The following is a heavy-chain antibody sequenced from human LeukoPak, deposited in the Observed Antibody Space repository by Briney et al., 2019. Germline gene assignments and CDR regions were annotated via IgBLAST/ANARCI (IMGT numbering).Heavy chain of an antibody. D-gene: IGHD3-3*01. J-gene: IGHJ4*02. V-gene: IGHV3-20*03. CDR3: ARDGWGRYDFWSGYLY. Sequence: CHSGIPCYADSVQPRFTISRENAKNSLYVQMNSVRGEDTALYYCARDGWGRYDFWSGYLYWGQGTLVTVSS. CDR2: CHSGIP.